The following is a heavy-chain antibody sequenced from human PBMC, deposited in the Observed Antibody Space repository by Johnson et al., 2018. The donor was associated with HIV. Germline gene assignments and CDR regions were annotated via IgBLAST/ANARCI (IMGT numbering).Heavy chain of an antibody. CDR1: GVSLSNYW. D-gene: IGHD2-15*01. Sequence: VQLGEAAGGVVQTEGALRRSCADSGVSLSNYWMSWVRPAPGKGLEWVSAIGTAGDTSYPGSVTGRFTITREDAKNSLYLQMRSLRAGDTALYYCARAVCRGGRCYSHDAFDIWGQGTMVTVSS. V-gene: IGHV3-13*01. CDR3: ARAVCRGGRCYSHDAFDI. J-gene: IGHJ3*02. CDR2: IGTAGDT.